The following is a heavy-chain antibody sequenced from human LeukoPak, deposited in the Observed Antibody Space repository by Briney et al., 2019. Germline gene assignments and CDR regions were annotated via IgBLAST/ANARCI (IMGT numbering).Heavy chain of an antibody. CDR2: IYRSGST. CDR3: ARDPGTIPPYYFDY. Sequence: SGTLSLTCAVSGDSISSNKWWSWVRQPPGEGLGWLGEIYRSGSTNYNPSLNSRLTISLDKSKNQFSLNVSSVTAADTAVYYCARDPGTIPPYYFDYWGQGILVTVSS. J-gene: IGHJ4*02. D-gene: IGHD3-10*01. CDR1: GDSISSNKW. V-gene: IGHV4-4*02.